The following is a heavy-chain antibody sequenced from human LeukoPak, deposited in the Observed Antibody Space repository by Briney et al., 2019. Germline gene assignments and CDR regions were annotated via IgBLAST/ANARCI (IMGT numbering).Heavy chain of an antibody. J-gene: IGHJ3*02. CDR3: ARDRFGERTFEK. CDR2: ILTNGDT. D-gene: IGHD3-10*01. V-gene: IGHV3-13*01. CDR1: GFAFSSFD. Sequence: GGSLRLSCAATGFAFSSFDMLWVRQSPRKGLEWVARILTNGDTDYGASVEGRFAISRENAKSYVYLQMNSLRDGDTAVYYCARDRFGERTFEKWGQGTMVTVSS.